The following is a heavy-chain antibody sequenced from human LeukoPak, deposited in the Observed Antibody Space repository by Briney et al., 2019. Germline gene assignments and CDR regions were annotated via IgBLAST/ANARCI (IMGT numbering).Heavy chain of an antibody. D-gene: IGHD2-8*02. Sequence: GGSLSIACAASGFSFISYWMHWVRQGPGKGLVWVSRINIDGSSTTYADSVKGRFTISRDNAKNTLYLQMNSLRAEDTAMYYCARGPGGKNAFDIWGQGTMVTVSS. V-gene: IGHV3-74*01. CDR3: ARGPGGKNAFDI. CDR2: INIDGSST. J-gene: IGHJ3*02. CDR1: GFSFISYW.